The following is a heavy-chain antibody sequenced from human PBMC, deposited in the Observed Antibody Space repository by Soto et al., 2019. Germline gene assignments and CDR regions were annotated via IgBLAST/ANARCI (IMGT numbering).Heavy chain of an antibody. Sequence: QVQLVESGGGLVKPGGSLRLSCAASGLTFSDYYMSWIRQAPGKGLEWVSYISSSGPTMYYADSVKDRFTISRDNAKNSLYLQMNRLSAEATAVYYCAIAHGGEYFQHWGQGTLVTVSS. CDR2: ISSSGPTM. D-gene: IGHD3-10*01. V-gene: IGHV3-11*01. CDR3: AIAHGGEYFQH. J-gene: IGHJ1*01. CDR1: GLTFSDYY.